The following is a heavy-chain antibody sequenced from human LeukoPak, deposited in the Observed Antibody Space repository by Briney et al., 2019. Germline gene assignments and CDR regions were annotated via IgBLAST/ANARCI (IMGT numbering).Heavy chain of an antibody. CDR1: GFTFSSFA. Sequence: GGSLRLSCAASGFTFSSFAMSWVRQAPGKGLEWVSAISGSGGSTYYADSVKGRFTISRDNSKNTLYLQMNSLRAEDTAVYYCAKADCSGGSCYRHFDYWGQGTLVTVSS. CDR2: ISGSGGST. V-gene: IGHV3-23*01. D-gene: IGHD2-15*01. J-gene: IGHJ4*02. CDR3: AKADCSGGSCYRHFDY.